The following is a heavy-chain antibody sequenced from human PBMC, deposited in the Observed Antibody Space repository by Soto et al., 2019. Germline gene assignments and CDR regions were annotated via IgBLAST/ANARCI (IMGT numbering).Heavy chain of an antibody. J-gene: IGHJ4*02. Sequence: PEGSLRLSCVVSGLSLTQDAIAWGRQAPGNGLECISNSDVLNGAWYSDSGRGRLATSRDVSRNTVYLQIGSLRVEDTAIYFCSDCRAGVPVNLDHWGPGTVVTVSS. V-gene: IGHV3-23*01. D-gene: IGHD6-19*01. CDR2: NSDVLNGA. CDR1: GLSLTQDA. CDR3: SDCRAGVPVNLDH.